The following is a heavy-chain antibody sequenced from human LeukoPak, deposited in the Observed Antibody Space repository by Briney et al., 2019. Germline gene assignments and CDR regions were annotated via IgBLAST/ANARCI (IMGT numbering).Heavy chain of an antibody. CDR2: INHSGST. CDR1: GGSFSGYY. J-gene: IGHJ4*02. CDR3: ARGSLLRYFDWLLSYYFDY. V-gene: IGHV4-34*01. Sequence: SETLSLTCAVYGGSFSGYYWSWIRQPPGKGLEWIGEINHSGSTNYNPSLKSRVTLSVDTSKNQFSLKLSSVTAADTAVYYCARGSLLRYFDWLLSYYFDYWGQGTLVTVSS. D-gene: IGHD3-9*01.